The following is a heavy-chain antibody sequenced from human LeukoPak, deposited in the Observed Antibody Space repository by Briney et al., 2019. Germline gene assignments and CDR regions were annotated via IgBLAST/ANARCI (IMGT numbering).Heavy chain of an antibody. V-gene: IGHV3-7*01. CDR1: GFTFSSYW. CDR2: IKQDGSEK. D-gene: IGHD3-10*01. J-gene: IGHJ4*02. CDR3: ARGAGYGSGSSAFFDY. Sequence: PGGSLRLSCAASGFTFSSYWMSWVRQAPGKGLECVANIKQDGSEKYYVDSVKGRFTISRDNAKNSLYLQMNSLRAEDTAVYYCARGAGYGSGSSAFFDYWGQGTLVTVSS.